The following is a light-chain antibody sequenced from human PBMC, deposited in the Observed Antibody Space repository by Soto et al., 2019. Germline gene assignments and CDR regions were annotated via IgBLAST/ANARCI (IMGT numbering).Light chain of an antibody. Sequence: QSALTQPASASGSPGQSITISCTGTSGDVGAYNYVSWYQHHPGKAPKLIISEVSNRPSGVSNRFSGSKSGNTASLTISGLQAEDEADYYCSSYTSSSTLVALGGGTKLTVL. CDR1: SGDVGAYNY. CDR3: SSYTSSSTLVA. J-gene: IGLJ2*01. CDR2: EVS. V-gene: IGLV2-14*01.